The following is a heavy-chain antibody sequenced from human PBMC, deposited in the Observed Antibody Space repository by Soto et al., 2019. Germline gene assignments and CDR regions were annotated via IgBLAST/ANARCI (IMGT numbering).Heavy chain of an antibody. V-gene: IGHV1-3*01. D-gene: IGHD7-27*01. CDR1: GYTFTSYA. CDR2: INAGNGNT. CDR3: ARSLGIGEYYYYYYYMDV. J-gene: IGHJ6*03. Sequence: QVQLVQSGAEVKKPGASVKVSCKASGYTFTSYAMHWVRQAPGQGLEWMGWINAGNGNTKYSQKFQGRVTITRDTSASTAYMELSSLRSEDTAVYYCARSLGIGEYYYYYYYMDVWGKGTTVTVSS.